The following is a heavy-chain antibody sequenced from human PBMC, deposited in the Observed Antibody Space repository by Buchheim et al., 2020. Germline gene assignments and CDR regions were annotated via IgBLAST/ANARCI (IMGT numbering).Heavy chain of an antibody. Sequence: QVQLQESGPGLVKPSQTLSLTCTVSGGSISTGDYYWSWIRQPPGKGLEWIGYTYHSGSTYYNPSLKSRFIISVDTSKNQFSLKLSSVTAADTAVYYCARGRGGGNDYGDYSDVGEAARPSWLDPWGQGTL. D-gene: IGHD4-17*01. V-gene: IGHV4-30-4*01. CDR2: TYHSGST. J-gene: IGHJ5*02. CDR3: ARGRGGGNDYGDYSDVGEAARPSWLDP. CDR1: GGSISTGDYY.